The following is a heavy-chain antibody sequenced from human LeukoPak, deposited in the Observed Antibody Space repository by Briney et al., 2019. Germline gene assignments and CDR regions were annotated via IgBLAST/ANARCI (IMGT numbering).Heavy chain of an antibody. Sequence: GGSLRLSCAASGFTFSSYEMNWVRQAPGKGLEWVSYISISGSTIYYAYSVKGRFTISRDNAKNSLYLQMNSLRAEDTAAYYCAREASGYSYGLDAFDVWGQGTMVTVSS. D-gene: IGHD5-18*01. CDR1: GFTFSSYE. J-gene: IGHJ3*01. V-gene: IGHV3-48*03. CDR2: ISISGSTI. CDR3: AREASGYSYGLDAFDV.